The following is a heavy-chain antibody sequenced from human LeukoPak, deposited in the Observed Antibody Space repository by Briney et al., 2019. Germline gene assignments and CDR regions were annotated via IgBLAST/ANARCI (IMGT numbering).Heavy chain of an antibody. D-gene: IGHD3-22*01. CDR2: INHSGST. Sequence: SETLSLTCAVYGGSFSGYYWSWIRQPPGKGLEWIGEINHSGSTNYNPSLKSRVTISVDTSKNQFSLKLSSVTAADTAVYYCARGYDNSGFDFWGQGTLVTVSS. J-gene: IGHJ4*02. CDR3: ARGYDNSGFDF. V-gene: IGHV4-34*01. CDR1: GGSFSGYY.